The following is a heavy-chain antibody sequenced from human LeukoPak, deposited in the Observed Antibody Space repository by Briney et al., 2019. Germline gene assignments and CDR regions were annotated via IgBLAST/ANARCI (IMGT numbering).Heavy chain of an antibody. CDR1: GFTFNNYV. D-gene: IGHD1-26*01. Sequence: GGSLRLPCAASGFTFNNYVMSWVRQAPGKGLEWVSAISVSGYSTYYADSVKGRFTISRDNSKNTLYLQVNSLRAEDTAIYYCARRVGTTTPFDYWGQGTLVTVSS. CDR3: ARRVGTTTPFDY. CDR2: ISVSGYST. J-gene: IGHJ4*02. V-gene: IGHV3-23*01.